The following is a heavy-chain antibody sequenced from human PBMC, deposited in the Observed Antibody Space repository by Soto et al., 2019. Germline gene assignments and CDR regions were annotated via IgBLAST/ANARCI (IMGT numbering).Heavy chain of an antibody. CDR1: GYSFTSYW. V-gene: IGHV5-51*01. CDR2: IYPGDSDT. J-gene: IGHJ4*02. D-gene: IGHD6-13*01. Sequence: ESLKISCKGAGYSFTSYWIGWVRQIPGKGLEWMGIIYPGDSDTRYSPSFQGQVTISADKSISTAYLQWSSLKASDTAMYYCARLRSQDYFDYWGQGSLVTVSS. CDR3: ARLRSQDYFDY.